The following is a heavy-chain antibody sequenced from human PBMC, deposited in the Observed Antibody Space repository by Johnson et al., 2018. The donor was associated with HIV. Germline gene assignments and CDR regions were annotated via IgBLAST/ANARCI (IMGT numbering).Heavy chain of an antibody. V-gene: IGHV3-9*01. CDR2: ISWNSGSI. J-gene: IGHJ3*02. CDR3: ARGMSSGPWAGGDAFDI. Sequence: VQLVESGGGLVQPGRSLRLSCAASGFTFDDYAMHWVRQAPGKGLEWVSGISWNSGSIGYADSVKGRFTISRDNAKNSLYLQMNSLSAEDTAVYYCARGMSSGPWAGGDAFDIWGQGTMVTVSS. CDR1: GFTFDDYA. D-gene: IGHD3-22*01.